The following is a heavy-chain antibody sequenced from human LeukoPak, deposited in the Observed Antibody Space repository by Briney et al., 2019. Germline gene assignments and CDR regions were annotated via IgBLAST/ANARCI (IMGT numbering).Heavy chain of an antibody. V-gene: IGHV3-21*01. J-gene: IGHJ4*02. Sequence: GGSLRLSCAASGFTFSSYSMNWVRQAPGKGLEWVSSISSSSSSYVYYADSVKGRFTISRDNAKNSLYLQMNSLRAEDTAVYYCARDRFYYDSSGYYREPNDYWGQGTLVTVSS. CDR1: GFTFSSYS. CDR2: ISSSSSSYV. D-gene: IGHD3-22*01. CDR3: ARDRFYYDSSGYYREPNDY.